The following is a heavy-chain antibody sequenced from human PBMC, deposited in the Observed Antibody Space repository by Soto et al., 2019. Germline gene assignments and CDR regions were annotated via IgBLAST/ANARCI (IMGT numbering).Heavy chain of an antibody. V-gene: IGHV3-30*03. CDR2: ISYDGSNK. J-gene: IGHJ4*02. Sequence: PGGSLRLSCAASGFTFSSYGMHWVRQAPGKGLEWVAVISYDGSNKYYADSVKSRFTISRDNSKNTLYLQMNSLRAEDTAVYYCARIAVAGGYWGQGTLVTVSS. CDR3: ARIAVAGGY. CDR1: GFTFSSYG. D-gene: IGHD6-19*01.